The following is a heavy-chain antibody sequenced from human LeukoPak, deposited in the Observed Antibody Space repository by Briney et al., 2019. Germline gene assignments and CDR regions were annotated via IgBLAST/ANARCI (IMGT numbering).Heavy chain of an antibody. J-gene: IGHJ4*02. Sequence: SETLSLTCAVSGHSISSTYYWGWIRQPPGKGLEWIGSIYRSGTTYYNPSLKSRVTISIDTSKNQFFLSLRSVTAADAAVYYCSAERAGTIIDYWGQGTLVPVSS. CDR2: IYRSGTT. V-gene: IGHV4-38-2*01. D-gene: IGHD6-13*01. CDR3: SAERAGTIIDY. CDR1: GHSISSTYY.